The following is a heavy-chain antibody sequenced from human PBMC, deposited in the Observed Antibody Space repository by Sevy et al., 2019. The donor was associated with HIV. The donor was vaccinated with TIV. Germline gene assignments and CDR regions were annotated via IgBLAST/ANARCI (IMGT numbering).Heavy chain of an antibody. CDR1: GXXFGNYA. J-gene: IGHJ4*02. CDR3: AKDRTYSLSWYYLDX. V-gene: IGHV3-23*01. D-gene: IGHD6-13*01. Sequence: GGSLRLSCAASGXXFGNYAMNWVRQAPGKGLEWVSSISGSTIDTSYADSVKGRFTISRDNSQNTLYLEMNSLRAEDTAVYYCAKDRTYSLSWYYLDXXGQGTLVTVSS. CDR2: ISGSTIDT.